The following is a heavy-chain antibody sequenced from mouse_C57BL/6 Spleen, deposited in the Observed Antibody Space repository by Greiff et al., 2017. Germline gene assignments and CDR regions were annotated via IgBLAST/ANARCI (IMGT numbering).Heavy chain of an antibody. D-gene: IGHD1-1*01. CDR2: IDPETGGT. CDR3: TDYYGSSSPYYAMDY. Sequence: QVHVKQSGAELVRPGASVTLSCKASGYTFTDYEMHWVKQTPVHGLEWIGAIDPETGGTAYNQKFKGKAILTADKSSSTAYMELRSLTSEDSAVYYCTDYYGSSSPYYAMDYWGQGTSVTVSS. J-gene: IGHJ4*01. CDR1: GYTFTDYE. V-gene: IGHV1-15*01.